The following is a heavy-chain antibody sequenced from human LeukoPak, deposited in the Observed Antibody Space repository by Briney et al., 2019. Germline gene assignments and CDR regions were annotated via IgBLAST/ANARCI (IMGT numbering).Heavy chain of an antibody. Sequence: GGSLRLSCTASGFTVSSNYMSWVRQAPGKGLEWVSVFYSGGNTYYADSVKGRFTISRDSSKNTLYLQMNSLRAEDTAVYYCARVKMILAYYDYWGQGTLDTLSS. V-gene: IGHV3-53*01. CDR1: GFTVSSNY. D-gene: IGHD3-10*01. CDR3: ARVKMILAYYDY. CDR2: FYSGGNT. J-gene: IGHJ4*02.